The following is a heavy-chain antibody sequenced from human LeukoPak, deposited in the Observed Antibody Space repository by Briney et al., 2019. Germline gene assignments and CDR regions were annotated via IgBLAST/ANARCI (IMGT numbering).Heavy chain of an antibody. D-gene: IGHD5-12*01. Sequence: PAGSLRLSSAASAFTFSSYAMSWASHAPGKGLEWVSAISGSGGGTCYADSVKGRFTISRDNSKNTLYLQMNSLRAEDTAVYYCAKGYSGYEVDAFDIWGQGTMVTFSS. V-gene: IGHV3-23*01. CDR3: AKGYSGYEVDAFDI. J-gene: IGHJ3*02. CDR2: ISGSGGGT. CDR1: AFTFSSYA.